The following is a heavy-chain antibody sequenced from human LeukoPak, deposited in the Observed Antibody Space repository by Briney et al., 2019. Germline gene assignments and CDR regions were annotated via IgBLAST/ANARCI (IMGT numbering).Heavy chain of an antibody. CDR3: ARFRSGGWYYFDS. D-gene: IGHD6-19*01. CDR2: LYASGSA. V-gene: IGHV4-61*01. Sequence: PAETLSLTCSVSGASLANPTYFQWCWIRRPPGKRLEVKGSLYASGSAKLNPSLESRLSMSLDPSTSQFFLKLSSVTAEDSALYYCARFRSGGWYYFDSWGQGTLVTVSS. CDR1: GASLANPTYF. J-gene: IGHJ4*02.